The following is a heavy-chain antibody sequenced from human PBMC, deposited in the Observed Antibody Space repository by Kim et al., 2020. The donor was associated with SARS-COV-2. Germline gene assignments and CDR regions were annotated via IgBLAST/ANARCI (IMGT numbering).Heavy chain of an antibody. D-gene: IGHD2-15*01. Sequence: SVKVSCKASGGTFSSYAISWVRQAPGQGLEWMGGIIPIFGTANYAQKFQGRVTITADESTSTAYMELSSLRSEDTAVYYCATQLIKRLRYCSGGSCYGDYWGQGTLVTVSS. V-gene: IGHV1-69*13. J-gene: IGHJ4*03. CDR3: ATQLIKRLRYCSGGSCYGDY. CDR2: IIPIFGTA. CDR1: GGTFSSYA.